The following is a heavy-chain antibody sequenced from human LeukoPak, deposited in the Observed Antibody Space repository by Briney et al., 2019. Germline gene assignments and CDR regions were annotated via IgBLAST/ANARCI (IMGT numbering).Heavy chain of an antibody. CDR2: ISYDGSNQ. D-gene: IGHD6-19*01. CDR1: GFTFSSFG. J-gene: IGHJ4*02. CDR3: ARDPVGIAVAGPTYYFDY. V-gene: IGHV3-30*03. Sequence: GGSLRLSCAVSGFTFSSFGMHWVRQSPGKGLEWVALISYDGSNQYFGDSVKGRFTIPRDNAKNSLYLQMNSLRAEDTAVYYCARDPVGIAVAGPTYYFDYWGQGTLVTVSS.